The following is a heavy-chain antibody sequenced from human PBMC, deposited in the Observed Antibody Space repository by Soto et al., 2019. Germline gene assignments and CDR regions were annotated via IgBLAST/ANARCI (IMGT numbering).Heavy chain of an antibody. CDR3: ARVGVGAYHFDY. V-gene: IGHV3-74*01. CDR2: INSDGSTT. D-gene: IGHD1-26*01. Sequence: EVQLVESGGGLVQPGGSLRLSCAASGFTFSSYWMHWVRQAQGKGLVWVSRINSDGSTTSYADSVKGRFAISRDNAKNTLYLQMNSLRAEDTAVYYCARVGVGAYHFDYWGQGTVVTVPS. CDR1: GFTFSSYW. J-gene: IGHJ4*02.